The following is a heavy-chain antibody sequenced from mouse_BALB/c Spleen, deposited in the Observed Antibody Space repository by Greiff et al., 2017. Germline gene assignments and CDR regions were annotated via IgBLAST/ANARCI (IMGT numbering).Heavy chain of an antibody. D-gene: IGHD2-3*01. CDR1: GFTFSSYT. Sequence: EVKLEESGGGLVKPGGSLKLSCAASGFTFSSYTMSWVRQTPEKRLEWVATISSGGSYTYYPDSVKGRFTISRDNAKNTLYLQMSSLKSEDTAMYYCTREGMDAMDYWGQGTSVTVSS. CDR2: ISSGGSYT. CDR3: TREGMDAMDY. V-gene: IGHV5-6-4*01. J-gene: IGHJ4*01.